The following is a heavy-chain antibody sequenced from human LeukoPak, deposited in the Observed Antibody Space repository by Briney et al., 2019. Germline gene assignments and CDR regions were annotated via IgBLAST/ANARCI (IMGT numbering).Heavy chain of an antibody. CDR3: ARARTYDFWSGYSYNLSLDY. Sequence: GGSLRLSCAASGLTFDDYGMSWVRQAPGKGLEWVSGINWNGVSTGYADSVKGRFTISRDNAKNSLYLQMNSLRAEDTAVYYCARARTYDFWSGYSYNLSLDYWGQGTLVTVSS. D-gene: IGHD3-3*01. V-gene: IGHV3-20*04. J-gene: IGHJ4*02. CDR2: INWNGVST. CDR1: GLTFDDYG.